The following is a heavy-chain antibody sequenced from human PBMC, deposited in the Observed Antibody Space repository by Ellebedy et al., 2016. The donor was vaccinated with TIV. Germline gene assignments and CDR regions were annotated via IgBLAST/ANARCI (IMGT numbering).Heavy chain of an antibody. Sequence: MPSETLSLTCTVSGGSISTYYWSWIRQPPGQGLEWIGYIYYSGYTEYNPSLKSRVTISLATSKDRFSLRLSSVTAADTAVYYCARGPLRYFDWVYYYHGMDVWGQGTTVTVSS. CDR1: GGSISTYY. J-gene: IGHJ6*02. D-gene: IGHD3-9*01. CDR3: ARGPLRYFDWVYYYHGMDV. V-gene: IGHV4-59*08. CDR2: IYYSGYT.